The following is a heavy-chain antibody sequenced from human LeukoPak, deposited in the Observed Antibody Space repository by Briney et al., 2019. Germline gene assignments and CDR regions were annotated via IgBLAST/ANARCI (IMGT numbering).Heavy chain of an antibody. CDR3: ARAYSGSYYLTWRYFDY. D-gene: IGHD1-26*01. CDR2: IYTSGST. J-gene: IGHJ4*02. CDR1: GGSISSYY. Sequence: PSETLSLTCTVSGGSISSYYWSWIRQPAGKGLEWIGRIYTSGSTNYNPSLKSRVTMSVDTSKNQFSLKLSSVTAADTAAYYCARAYSGSYYLTWRYFDYWGQGTLVTVSS. V-gene: IGHV4-4*07.